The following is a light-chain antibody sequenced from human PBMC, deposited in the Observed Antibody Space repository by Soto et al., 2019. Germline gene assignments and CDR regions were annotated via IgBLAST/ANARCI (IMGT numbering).Light chain of an antibody. Sequence: EIVVTQSPATLSVSPGERATHSCRASQSVNNNLAWYQQKPGQAPRLLIYGVSTGATGIPTRFSGSGSGTEFTLTITSLQSEDFAVYYCQQYDNWPLTFGGGTKVDIK. V-gene: IGKV3-15*01. CDR1: QSVNNN. J-gene: IGKJ4*01. CDR3: QQYDNWPLT. CDR2: GVS.